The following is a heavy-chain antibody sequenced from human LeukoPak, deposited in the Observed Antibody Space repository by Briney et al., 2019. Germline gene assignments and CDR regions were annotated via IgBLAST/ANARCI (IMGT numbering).Heavy chain of an antibody. J-gene: IGHJ4*02. V-gene: IGHV4-59*01. CDR1: GGSISSYY. Sequence: ETLSLTCTVSGGSISSYYWSWIRQPPGKGLEWIGYIYYSGSTNYNPSLKSRVTISVDTSKNQFSLKLSSVTAADTAVYYCARLVGRWEPRGYFDYWGQGTLVTVSS. CDR2: IYYSGST. D-gene: IGHD1-26*01. CDR3: ARLVGRWEPRGYFDY.